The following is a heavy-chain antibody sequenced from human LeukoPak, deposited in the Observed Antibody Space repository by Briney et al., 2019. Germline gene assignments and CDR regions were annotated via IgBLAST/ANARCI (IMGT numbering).Heavy chain of an antibody. CDR1: GGSISSYY. J-gene: IGHJ3*02. Sequence: SETLSLTCTVSGGSISSYYWSWIRQPPGKGLEWIGEINHSGSTNYNPSLKSRVTISVDTSKNQFSLKLSSVTAADTAVYYCARAFAGLGAFDIWGQGTMVTVSS. V-gene: IGHV4-34*01. CDR2: INHSGST. D-gene: IGHD6-13*01. CDR3: ARAFAGLGAFDI.